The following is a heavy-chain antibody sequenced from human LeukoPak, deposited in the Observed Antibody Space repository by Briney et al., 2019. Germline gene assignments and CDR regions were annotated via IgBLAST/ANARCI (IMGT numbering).Heavy chain of an antibody. Sequence: PSETLSLTCTVSGGSISSSSYYWGWIRQPPGKGLEWIGTIYYSGSTNYNPSLKSRVTISVDTSKNQFSLKLSSVTAADTAVYYCATHFTMIRGVMKWDYYYMDVWGKGTTVTISS. CDR1: GGSISSSSYY. D-gene: IGHD3-10*01. V-gene: IGHV4-39*07. CDR3: ATHFTMIRGVMKWDYYYMDV. J-gene: IGHJ6*03. CDR2: IYYSGST.